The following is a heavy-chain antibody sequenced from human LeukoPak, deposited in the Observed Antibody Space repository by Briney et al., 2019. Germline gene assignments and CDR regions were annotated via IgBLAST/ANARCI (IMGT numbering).Heavy chain of an antibody. CDR1: GFILSTHG. D-gene: IGHD2-2*02. CDR2: FTSRGGT. V-gene: IGHV3-23*01. CDR3: AKDQGCGQGLYTWGTFDY. Sequence: GLLRLSCAASGFILSTHGMSWVRQAPGKRLEWGSTFTSRGGTDYTDSVKSRFIISRDNSKKRLFLQMIGLRAEDTAVYYCAKDQGCGQGLYTWGTFDYWGLETLVTVFS. J-gene: IGHJ4*01.